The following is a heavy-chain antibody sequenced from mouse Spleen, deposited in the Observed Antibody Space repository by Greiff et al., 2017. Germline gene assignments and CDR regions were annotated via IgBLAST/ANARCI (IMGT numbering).Heavy chain of an antibody. J-gene: IGHJ3*01. V-gene: IGHV1-42*01. Sequence: VHVKQSGPELVKPGASVKISCKASGYSFTGYYMNWVKQSPEKSLEWIGEINPSTGGTTYNQKFKAKATLTVDKSSSTAYMQLKSLTSEDSAVYYCARVWYGNYAWFAYWGQGTLVTVSA. CDR2: INPSTGGT. CDR3: ARVWYGNYAWFAY. D-gene: IGHD2-10*02. CDR1: GYSFTGYY.